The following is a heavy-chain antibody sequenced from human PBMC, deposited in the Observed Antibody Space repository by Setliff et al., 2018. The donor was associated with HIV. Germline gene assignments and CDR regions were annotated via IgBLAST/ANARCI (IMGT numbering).Heavy chain of an antibody. D-gene: IGHD1-1*01. CDR2: MFRTGTS. CDR1: GYSLTSGYY. J-gene: IGHJ4*02. CDR3: ATVDGTRYLDY. V-gene: IGHV4-38-2*01. Sequence: SETLSLTCGVSGYSLTSGYYWGWIRQSPGKGLEWIGTMFRTGTSYYNPSLTSRVTISQDTSKNQFSLELTSVTAADTAVYYCATVDGTRYLDYWGQGKLVTVSS.